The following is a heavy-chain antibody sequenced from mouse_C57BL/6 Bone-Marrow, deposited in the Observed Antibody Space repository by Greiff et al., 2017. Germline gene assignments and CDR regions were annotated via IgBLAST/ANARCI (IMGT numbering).Heavy chain of an antibody. CDR1: GFTFSSYA. V-gene: IGHV5-4*01. J-gene: IGHJ4*01. Sequence: EVKLVESGGGLVKPGGSLKLSCAASGFTFSSYAMSWVRQTPEKRLEWVATISDGGSYTYYPDNVKGRFTISRDNAKNNLYLQMSHLKSEDTAMYYCARDGVRAMDYWGQGTSVTVSS. CDR3: ARDGVRAMDY. CDR2: ISDGGSYT.